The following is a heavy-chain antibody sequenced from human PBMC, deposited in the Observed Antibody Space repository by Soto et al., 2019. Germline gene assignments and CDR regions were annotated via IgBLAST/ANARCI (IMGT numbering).Heavy chain of an antibody. Sequence: AGGSLRLSCAASGFTFSSYAMHWVRQAPGKGLEWVAVISYDGSNKYYADSVKGRFTISRDNSKNTLYLQMNSLRAEDTAVYYCARGDYDILTGYSPPGGMDVWGQGTTVTVSS. CDR1: GFTFSSYA. CDR2: ISYDGSNK. D-gene: IGHD3-9*01. CDR3: ARGDYDILTGYSPPGGMDV. V-gene: IGHV3-30-3*01. J-gene: IGHJ6*02.